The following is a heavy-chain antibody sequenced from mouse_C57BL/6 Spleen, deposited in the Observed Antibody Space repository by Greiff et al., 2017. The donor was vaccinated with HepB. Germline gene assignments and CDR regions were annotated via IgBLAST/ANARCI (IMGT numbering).Heavy chain of an antibody. V-gene: IGHV1-26*01. Sequence: VQLQQSGPELVKPGASVKISCKASGYTFTDYYMNWVKQSHGKSLEWIGDINPNNGGTSYNQKFKGKATLTVDKSSSTAYMELRSLTSEDSAVYYCARSQYPYAMDYWGQGTSVTVSS. J-gene: IGHJ4*01. CDR1: GYTFTDYY. CDR2: INPNNGGT. CDR3: ARSQYPYAMDY. D-gene: IGHD5-1*01.